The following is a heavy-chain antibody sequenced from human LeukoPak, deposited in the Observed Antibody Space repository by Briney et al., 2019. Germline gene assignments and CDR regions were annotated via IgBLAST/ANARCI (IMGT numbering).Heavy chain of an antibody. J-gene: IGHJ3*02. V-gene: IGHV3-30-3*01. D-gene: IGHD2-2*01. CDR1: GFTFSSYA. Sequence: GRSLRLSCAASGFTFSSYAMHWVRQAPGKGLDWVAVISYDGSNIYYADSVKGRFTISRDNSKNTLYLQMNSLRAEDTAVYYCARDVLADIVVVPVANAFDIWGQGTMVTVSS. CDR2: ISYDGSNI. CDR3: ARDVLADIVVVPVANAFDI.